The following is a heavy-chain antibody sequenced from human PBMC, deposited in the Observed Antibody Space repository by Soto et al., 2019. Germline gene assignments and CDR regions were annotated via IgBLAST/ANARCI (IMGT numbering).Heavy chain of an antibody. CDR1: GGSISSSSYY. V-gene: IGHV4-39*01. J-gene: IGHJ6*02. D-gene: IGHD4-4*01. CDR2: IYYSGST. CDR3: AKNDYSNYEANYYYHGMDV. Sequence: SETLSLTCTVSGGSISSSSYYWGWIRQPPGKGLEWIGSIYYSGSTYYNPSLKSRVTISVDTSKNQFSLKLSSVTAADTAVYYCAKNDYSNYEANYYYHGMDVWGQGTTVTVSS.